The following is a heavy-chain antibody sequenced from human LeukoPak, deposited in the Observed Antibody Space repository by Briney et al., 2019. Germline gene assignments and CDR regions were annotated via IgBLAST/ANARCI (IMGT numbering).Heavy chain of an antibody. CDR3: VAFPGY. Sequence: GGSLRLSCAASGFTFSSYWMHWVRQAPGKGLVWVSRINGDGSSTSYADSVKGRFTISRDNAKNTLYLQMNSLRAEDTAVYYCVAFPGYWGQGTLVTVSS. D-gene: IGHD2/OR15-2a*01. CDR2: INGDGSST. CDR1: GFTFSSYW. J-gene: IGHJ4*02. V-gene: IGHV3-74*01.